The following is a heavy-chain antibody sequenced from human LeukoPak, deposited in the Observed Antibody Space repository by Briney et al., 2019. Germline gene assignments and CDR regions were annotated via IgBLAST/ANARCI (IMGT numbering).Heavy chain of an antibody. V-gene: IGHV4-59*01. CDR2: IYYSGST. Sequence: NASETLSLTCTVSGGSISSYYWSWIRQPPGKGLEWIGYIYYSGSTNYNPSLKSRVTISVDTSKNQFSLKLSSVTAADTAVYYCATTGGGGYSSSSQDYWGQGTLVTVSS. D-gene: IGHD6-6*01. CDR1: GGSISSYY. CDR3: ATTGGGGYSSSSQDY. J-gene: IGHJ4*02.